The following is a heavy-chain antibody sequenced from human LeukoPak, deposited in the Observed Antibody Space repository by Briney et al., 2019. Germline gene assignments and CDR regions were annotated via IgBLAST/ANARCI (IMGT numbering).Heavy chain of an antibody. CDR2: INHSGST. J-gene: IGHJ4*02. Sequence: PSETLSLTCAVYGGSFSGYYWSWIRQPPGKGLEWIGEINHSGSTNYNPSLKSRVIISVDTSKNQFSLKLTSVTATDTAVYYCTRRPHSYFADWGQGTLVTVSS. V-gene: IGHV4-34*01. D-gene: IGHD4-11*01. CDR1: GGSFSGYY. CDR3: TRRPHSYFAD.